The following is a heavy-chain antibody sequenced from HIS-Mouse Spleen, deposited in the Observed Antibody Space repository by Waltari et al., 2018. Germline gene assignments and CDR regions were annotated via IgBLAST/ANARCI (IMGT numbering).Heavy chain of an antibody. CDR1: GFTFSSYG. CDR3: ARAGDSSGWRDFDY. V-gene: IGHV3-30*03. D-gene: IGHD6-19*01. Sequence: QVQLVESGGGVVQPGRSLRLSCAASGFTFSSYGMHWVRQAPGEGLEWVEFISYAGSNKYYADAVKGRFTISRDNSKNTLYLQMNSLRAEDTAVYYCARAGDSSGWRDFDYWGQGTLVTVSS. J-gene: IGHJ4*02. CDR2: ISYAGSNK.